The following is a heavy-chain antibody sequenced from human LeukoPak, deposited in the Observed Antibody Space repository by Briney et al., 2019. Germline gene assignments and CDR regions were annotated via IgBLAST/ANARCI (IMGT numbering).Heavy chain of an antibody. D-gene: IGHD5-12*01. Sequence: GGSLRLSCAASGFTFSSYAMSWDRQAPGKGLEWVSAISGSGGSTYYADSVKGRFTISRDNSKNTLYLQMNSLRAEDTAVYYCAKDFSNGGYGYNLVNFDYWGQGTLVTVSS. CDR1: GFTFSSYA. CDR3: AKDFSNGGYGYNLVNFDY. V-gene: IGHV3-23*01. J-gene: IGHJ4*02. CDR2: ISGSGGST.